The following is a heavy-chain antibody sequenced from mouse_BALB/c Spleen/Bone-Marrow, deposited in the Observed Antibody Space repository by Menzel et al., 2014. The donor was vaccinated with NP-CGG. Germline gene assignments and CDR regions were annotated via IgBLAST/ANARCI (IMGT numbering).Heavy chain of an antibody. Sequence: EVQRVESGGGFVQPGGSRKLSCAASGFTFSSFGMHWVRQAPEKGLEWVAYISSGSSTIYYADTVKGRFTISRDNPKNTLFLQMTSLRSEDTAMYYCARGITTGFAYWGQGTLVTVSA. J-gene: IGHJ3*01. D-gene: IGHD2-4*01. V-gene: IGHV5-17*02. CDR3: ARGITTGFAY. CDR1: GFTFSSFG. CDR2: ISSGSSTI.